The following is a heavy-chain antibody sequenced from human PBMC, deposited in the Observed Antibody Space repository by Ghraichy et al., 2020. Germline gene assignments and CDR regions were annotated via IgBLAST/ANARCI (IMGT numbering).Heavy chain of an antibody. J-gene: IGHJ6*02. CDR3: TKHPRSGNTRYHYCAMAV. Sequence: GGSLRLSCAASGFTFGNYAMNWVRQAPGKGLEWVSGISGSGVSTYYADSVGGRFTISRDNSKNTLYLQMDSLRVEDTAIFYCTKHPRSGNTRYHYCAMAVWGQGTTVTVSS. V-gene: IGHV3-23*01. D-gene: IGHD3-10*01. CDR2: ISGSGVST. CDR1: GFTFGNYA.